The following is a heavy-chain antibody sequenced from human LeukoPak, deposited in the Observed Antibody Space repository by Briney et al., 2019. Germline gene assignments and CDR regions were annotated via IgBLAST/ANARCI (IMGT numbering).Heavy chain of an antibody. CDR3: TIQYYYDSSGYSNKAGFDY. CDR1: GFTFNNAY. J-gene: IGHJ4*02. Sequence: GGSLRLSCAASGFTFNNAYMNWVRQAPGKGLEWIGRIKGKTDGGTADYAAPVKGRFTISRDDSKNTLYLQMNSLETEDTAVYYCTIQYYYDSSGYSNKAGFDYWGQGTLVTVSS. D-gene: IGHD3-22*01. V-gene: IGHV3-15*01. CDR2: IKGKTDGGTA.